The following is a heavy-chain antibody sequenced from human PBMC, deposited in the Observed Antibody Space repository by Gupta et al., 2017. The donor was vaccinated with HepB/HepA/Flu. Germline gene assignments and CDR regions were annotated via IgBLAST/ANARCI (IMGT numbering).Heavy chain of an antibody. CDR1: GFPFGSNA. D-gene: IGHD3-3*02. Sequence: EVQLLESGGGLVQPGGSLRLSCAASGFPFGSNAMSWVRQSPGKGLEWVAGIGGDIRTHYADSVKGRFTISRDNSKNTLYLQMNSLRAEDTAVYYCAKDLHFWSAMDVWGKGTTVTVSS. J-gene: IGHJ6*03. CDR3: AKDLHFWSAMDV. V-gene: IGHV3-23*01. CDR2: IGGDIRT.